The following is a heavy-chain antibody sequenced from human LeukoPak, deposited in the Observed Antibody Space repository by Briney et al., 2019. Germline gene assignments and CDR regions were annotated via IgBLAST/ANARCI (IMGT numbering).Heavy chain of an antibody. CDR1: GYTFTTYY. V-gene: IGHV1-46*01. Sequence: EASVKVSCKASGYTFTTYYMHWVRQAPGQGLEWMGVINPTDDSTSHAQQFKGRVTMTHDTSTSTVYMELSSLRSEDTAVYYRASWGVTKSSYYYGLDVWGQGTTVTVSS. J-gene: IGHJ6*02. D-gene: IGHD3-16*01. CDR2: INPTDDST. CDR3: ASWGVTKSSYYYGLDV.